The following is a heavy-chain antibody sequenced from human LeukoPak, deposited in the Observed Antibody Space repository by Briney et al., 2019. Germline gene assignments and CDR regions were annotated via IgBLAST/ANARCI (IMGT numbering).Heavy chain of an antibody. V-gene: IGHV3-7*03. D-gene: IGHD5-18*01. CDR2: IKQDGSER. CDR1: GFTFGSYW. Sequence: GGSLRLSCAASGFTFGSYWMSWVRQAPGKGLEWVATIKQDGSERYYVDSVKGRFTISRDNAQNSLSLQMNSLRAEDMALYYCAKASGYSYGALFDYWGQGTLVTVSS. CDR3: AKASGYSYGALFDY. J-gene: IGHJ4*02.